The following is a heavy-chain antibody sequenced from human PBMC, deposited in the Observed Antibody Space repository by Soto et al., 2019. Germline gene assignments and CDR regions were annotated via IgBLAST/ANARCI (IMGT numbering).Heavy chain of an antibody. Sequence: SETLSLTCTPCGCSISSYYWRWIRQHPGKGLEWIGYIYYSGSTHYNPSLKSRVTISVDTSKNQFSLKLSSVTAADTAVYYCARHAPYCSSTSHCAYGMDVWGQGTTVT. CDR3: ARHAPYCSSTSHCAYGMDV. V-gene: IGHV4-59*08. D-gene: IGHD2-2*01. CDR1: GCSISSYY. J-gene: IGHJ6*02. CDR2: IYYSGST.